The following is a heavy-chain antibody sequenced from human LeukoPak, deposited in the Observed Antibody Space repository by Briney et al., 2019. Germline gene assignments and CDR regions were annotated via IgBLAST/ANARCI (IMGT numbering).Heavy chain of an antibody. CDR3: ANYIAVAGTFAY. J-gene: IGHJ4*02. CDR1: GGSISSYY. Sequence: SETLSLTCTVSGGSISSYYWSWIRQPPGKGLEWIGEIYHSGSTNYNPSLKSRVTISVDKSKNQFSLKLSSVTAADTAVYYCANYIAVAGTFAYWGQGTLVTVSS. V-gene: IGHV4-59*12. CDR2: IYHSGST. D-gene: IGHD6-19*01.